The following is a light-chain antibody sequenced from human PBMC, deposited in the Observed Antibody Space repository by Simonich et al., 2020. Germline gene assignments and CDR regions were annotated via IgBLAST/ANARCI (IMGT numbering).Light chain of an antibody. J-gene: IGKJ2*01. CDR2: WAS. CDR3: QQYYSTPYT. V-gene: IGKV4-1*01. Sequence: DIVMTQSPDSLAVSLGERATINCKSNLSVLYSSNNKNYLAWGQQKPGQPPKLLIYWASTRESGVPDRFSGSGSGTDFTLTISSLQAEDVAVYYCQQYYSTPYTFGQGTKLEIK. CDR1: LSVLYSSNNKNY.